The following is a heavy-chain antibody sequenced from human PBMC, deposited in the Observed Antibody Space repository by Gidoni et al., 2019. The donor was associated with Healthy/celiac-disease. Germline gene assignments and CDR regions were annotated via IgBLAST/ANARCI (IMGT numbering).Heavy chain of an antibody. Sequence: QLQLVESGGGVLQPGRSLRLSCAASGFTFRSYGMHWVRQATGKGLEWVAVIAYDGSNKYYADSVKGRFTISRDNSKNTLYLQMNSLRAEDTAVYYCAKDFTPGGGDYWGQGTLVTVSS. J-gene: IGHJ4*02. V-gene: IGHV3-30*18. CDR2: IAYDGSNK. CDR3: AKDFTPGGGDY. D-gene: IGHD2-8*02. CDR1: GFTFRSYG.